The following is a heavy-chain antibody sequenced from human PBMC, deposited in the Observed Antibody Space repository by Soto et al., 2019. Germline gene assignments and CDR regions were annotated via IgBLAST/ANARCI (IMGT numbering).Heavy chain of an antibody. D-gene: IGHD2-2*02. CDR2: IYWDDDK. Sequence: SGPTLVHTTQPLTLTCPFSGFSLSTSGVCVGWIRQPPVKALEWLALIYWDDDKRYSPSLKSRLTITKDTSKNQVVLTMTNMDPVDTATYYCAHTVVPAAITLSPWFDPWGQGTLVTV. CDR3: AHTVVPAAITLSPWFDP. V-gene: IGHV2-5*02. J-gene: IGHJ5*02. CDR1: GFSLSTSGVC.